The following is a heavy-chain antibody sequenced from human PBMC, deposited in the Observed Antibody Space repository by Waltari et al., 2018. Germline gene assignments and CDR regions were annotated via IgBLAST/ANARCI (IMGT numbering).Heavy chain of an antibody. J-gene: IGHJ4*02. CDR1: GGSISSSSYY. CDR3: ARVSGSYLGGYYFDY. D-gene: IGHD1-26*01. CDR2: IYYSGST. Sequence: QLQLQESGPGLVKPSETLSLTCTVSGGSISSSSYYWGWIRQPPGKGLEWIGSIYYSGSTYYNPDLKSRVTISVDTSKNQFSLKLSSVTAEDTAVYYCARVSGSYLGGYYFDYWGQGTLVTVSS. V-gene: IGHV4-39*07.